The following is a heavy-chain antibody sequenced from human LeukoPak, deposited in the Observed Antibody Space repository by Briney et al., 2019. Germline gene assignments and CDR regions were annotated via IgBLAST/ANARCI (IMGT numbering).Heavy chain of an antibody. V-gene: IGHV4-34*01. D-gene: IGHD6-19*01. CDR3: ARGLMAVAGTGGYYFDY. CDR2: INHSGST. J-gene: IGHJ4*02. CDR1: GGSFSGYY. Sequence: PSETLSLTCAVYGGSFSGYYWSWIRQPPGKGLEWIGEINHSGSTNYNPSLKSRVTISVDTSKNQFSLKLSSVTAADTAGYYCARGLMAVAGTGGYYFDYWGQGTLVTVSS.